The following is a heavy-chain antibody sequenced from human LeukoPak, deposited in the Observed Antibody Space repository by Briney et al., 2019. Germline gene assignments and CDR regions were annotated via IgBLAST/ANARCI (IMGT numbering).Heavy chain of an antibody. CDR2: IIPIFGTA. J-gene: IGHJ4*02. D-gene: IGHD3-22*01. CDR3: ARSGYYYDSSGYYHFDY. Sequence: ASVKVSCKASGGTFSIYAISWVRQAPGQGLEWMGGIIPIFGTANYAQKFQGRVTITADESTSTAYMELSSLRSEDTAVYYCARSGYYYDSSGYYHFDYWGQGTLVTVSS. V-gene: IGHV1-69*13. CDR1: GGTFSIYA.